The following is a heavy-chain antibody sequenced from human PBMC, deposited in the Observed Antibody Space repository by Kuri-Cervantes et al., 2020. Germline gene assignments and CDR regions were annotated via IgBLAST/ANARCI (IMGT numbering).Heavy chain of an antibody. CDR3: ARDYYGMDV. J-gene: IGHJ6*02. V-gene: IGHV3-30*04. Sequence: GESLKISCAASGFTFSNHAMHWVRQSPGTGLEWVAVISYDGSTRYYGDSVEGRFTISRDNSKNTLYLQMNSLRAEDTAVYYCARDYYGMDVWSQGTTVTVSS. CDR2: ISYDGSTR. CDR1: GFTFSNHA.